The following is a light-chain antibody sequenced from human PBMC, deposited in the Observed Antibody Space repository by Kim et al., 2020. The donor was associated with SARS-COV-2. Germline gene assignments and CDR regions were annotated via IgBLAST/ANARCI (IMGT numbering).Light chain of an antibody. CDR3: QSYDSSLSASV. V-gene: IGLV1-40*01. J-gene: IGLJ2*01. CDR2: GNN. Sequence: QGVTISGTGSSSNIGSGFDVHWYQQLPGTAPKLLIYGNNNRPSGVPDRFSGSKSGTSASLAISGLQADDEADYYCQSYDSSLSASVFGGGTKVTVL. CDR1: SSNIGSGFD.